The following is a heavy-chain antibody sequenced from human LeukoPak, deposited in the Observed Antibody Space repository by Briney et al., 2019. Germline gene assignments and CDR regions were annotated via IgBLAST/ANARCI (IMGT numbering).Heavy chain of an antibody. CDR1: GFTFSSAW. V-gene: IGHV3-15*07. J-gene: IGHJ4*02. D-gene: IGHD1-1*01. CDR3: IADTPPWNPYGLDY. Sequence: GGSLRLSCAPSGFTFSSAWMHWVRQAPGKGLEWVGRIKSKVDGGTTDYAAPVKGRFTISRDDLENMLYLQMNSLKTEDTAVYYCIADTPPWNPYGLDYWGQGALVTVSS. CDR2: IKSKVDGGTT.